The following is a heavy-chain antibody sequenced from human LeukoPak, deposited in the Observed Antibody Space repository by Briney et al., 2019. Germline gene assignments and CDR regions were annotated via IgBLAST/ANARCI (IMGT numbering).Heavy chain of an antibody. CDR1: GFTLKLYW. V-gene: IGHV3-74*01. D-gene: IGHD2-15*01. CDR3: VRGGPSTWS. J-gene: IGHJ5*02. CDR2: INHDGSDT. Sequence: GGSLRLSCAASGFTLKLYWMHWVRQVPGRGPVWVSRINHDGSDTIYADSVRGRFTISRDDAKNTLYLQMNNLRAEDTAVYYCVRGGPSTWSWGQGTLVTVSS.